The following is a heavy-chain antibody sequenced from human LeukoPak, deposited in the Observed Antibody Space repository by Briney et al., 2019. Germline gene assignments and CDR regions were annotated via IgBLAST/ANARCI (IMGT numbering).Heavy chain of an antibody. V-gene: IGHV3-9*03. CDR1: GFTFDDYA. CDR2: ISWNSGSI. CDR3: AKQHSYGGNSAVDY. D-gene: IGHD4-23*01. Sequence: GGSLRLSCAASGFTFDDYAMHWVRQAPGKGLEWVSGISWNSGSIGYADSVKGRFTISRDNAKNSLYLQMNSLRAEDMALYYCAKQHSYGGNSAVDYWGQGTLVTVSS. J-gene: IGHJ4*02.